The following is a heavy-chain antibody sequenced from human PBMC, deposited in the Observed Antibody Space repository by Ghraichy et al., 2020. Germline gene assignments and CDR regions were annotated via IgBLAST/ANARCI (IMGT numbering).Heavy chain of an antibody. D-gene: IGHD6-13*01. J-gene: IGHJ4*02. V-gene: IGHV3-23*01. CDR2: SGSGGST. CDR3: ARGSNRAAGTSDY. Sequence: SGSGGSTYYADSVKGRFTISRDNSKNTLYLQMNSLRAEDTAVYYCARGSNRAAGTSDYLGQGTPGT.